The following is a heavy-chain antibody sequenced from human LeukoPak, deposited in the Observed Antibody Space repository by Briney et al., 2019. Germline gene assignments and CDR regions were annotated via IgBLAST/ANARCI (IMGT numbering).Heavy chain of an antibody. CDR2: ISYDGSNK. V-gene: IGHV3-30-3*01. CDR1: GFTFSSYA. Sequence: GGSLRLSCAASGFTFSSYAMHWVRQAPGKGLEWVAVISYDGSNKYYADSVKGRFTISRDNSKNTLYLQMNSLRAEDTAVYYCARAYCSGSSCYSELAFDYYYGMDVWGQGTTVTVSS. CDR3: ARAYCSGSSCYSELAFDYYYGMDV. D-gene: IGHD2-15*01. J-gene: IGHJ6*02.